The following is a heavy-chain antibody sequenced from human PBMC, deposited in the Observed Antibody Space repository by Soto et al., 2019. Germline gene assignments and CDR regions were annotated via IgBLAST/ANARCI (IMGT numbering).Heavy chain of an antibody. D-gene: IGHD3-3*01. J-gene: IGHJ4*02. CDR1: GYTFNSYG. Sequence: QILLVQSGAEVKKPGASVKVSCKASGYTFNSYGVSWVRQAPGQGLEWMGWISAYNGNTKYSQNLQGRVTMTIDTTTSSAYLKVRSLRSDDTAIYYCARYFWSGQLPFYFDQWGQGTLVTVSS. CDR2: ISAYNGNT. V-gene: IGHV1-18*01. CDR3: ARYFWSGQLPFYFDQ.